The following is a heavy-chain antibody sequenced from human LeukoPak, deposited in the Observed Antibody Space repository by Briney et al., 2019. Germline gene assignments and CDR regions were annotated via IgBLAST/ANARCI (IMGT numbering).Heavy chain of an antibody. CDR3: ARDPTDRIVVVPAAIPYYYYGMDV. V-gene: IGHV1-69*13. J-gene: IGHJ6*02. CDR2: IIPIFGTA. CDR1: GGTFTSYA. D-gene: IGHD2-2*01. Sequence: SVKVSCTASGGTFTSYAISWVRQAPGQGLEWMGGIIPIFGTANYAQKFQGRVTITADESTSTAYMELSSLRSEDTALYYCARDPTDRIVVVPAAIPYYYYGMDVWGQGTTVTVSS.